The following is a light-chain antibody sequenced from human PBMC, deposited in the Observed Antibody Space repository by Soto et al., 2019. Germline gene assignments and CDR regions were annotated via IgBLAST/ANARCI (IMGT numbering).Light chain of an antibody. CDR2: EAT. Sequence: QSALTQPASVSGSPGQSITISCTGSSSDVGSYNLVSWYQHHPGKAPKFMIYEATKRPSGVSNRFSGSKSGNTASLTISGLQAEDEADYYCCSYSGGGTYVFGTGTKLTVL. J-gene: IGLJ1*01. CDR1: SSDVGSYNL. CDR3: CSYSGGGTYV. V-gene: IGLV2-23*01.